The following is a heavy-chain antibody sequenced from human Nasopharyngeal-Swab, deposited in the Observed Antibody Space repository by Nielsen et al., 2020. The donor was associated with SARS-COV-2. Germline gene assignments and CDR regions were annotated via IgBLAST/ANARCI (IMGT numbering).Heavy chain of an antibody. Sequence: GGSLRLSCAASGFTFSSYGMHWVRRAPGKGLEWVAVIWYDGSNKYYADSVKGRFTISRDNSKNTLYLQMNSLRAEDTAVYYCARPGSGYDLPDAFDIWGQGTMVTVSS. CDR1: GFTFSSYG. CDR3: ARPGSGYDLPDAFDI. V-gene: IGHV3-33*01. D-gene: IGHD5-12*01. J-gene: IGHJ3*02. CDR2: IWYDGSNK.